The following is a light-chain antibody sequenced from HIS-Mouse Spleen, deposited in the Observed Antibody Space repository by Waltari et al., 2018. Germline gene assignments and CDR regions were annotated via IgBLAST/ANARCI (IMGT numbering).Light chain of an antibody. CDR2: GKN. CDR1: SLRRYY. J-gene: IGLJ2*01. CDR3: NSRDSSGNHVV. V-gene: IGLV3-19*01. Sequence: SSELTQDPAVSVALGHTVRITCQGDSLRRYYARWYPKKLGHAPVLVIYGKNNRPSGIPDRFSCSSSGNTASLTITGAQAEDEADYYCNSRDSSGNHVVFGGGTKLTVL.